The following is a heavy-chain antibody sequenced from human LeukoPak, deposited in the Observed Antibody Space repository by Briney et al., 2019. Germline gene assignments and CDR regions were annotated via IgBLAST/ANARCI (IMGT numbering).Heavy chain of an antibody. J-gene: IGHJ4*02. Sequence: PSQTLSLTCTVSGGSISSGGYYWSWIRQPPGKGLEWIGYIYHSGSTYYNPSLKSRVTISVDTSKNQFSLKLSSVTAADTAVYYCARAIKSRYCSGGSCYSGGPFDYWGQGTLVTVSS. CDR2: IYHSGST. D-gene: IGHD2-15*01. CDR1: GGSISSGGYY. V-gene: IGHV4-30-2*01. CDR3: ARAIKSRYCSGGSCYSGGPFDY.